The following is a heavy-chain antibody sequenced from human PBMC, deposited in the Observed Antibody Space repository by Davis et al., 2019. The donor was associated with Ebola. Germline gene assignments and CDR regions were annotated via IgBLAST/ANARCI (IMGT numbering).Heavy chain of an antibody. D-gene: IGHD6-19*01. Sequence: MPPETLSLTCTVSGGSISSSTYYWGWIRQSPGKGLEWIGTIYYSGSTYYNPSLKSRVTISVDTSKNQFSLKLSSVTAADTAVYYCARRLAVAGADWYFDLWGRGTLVTVSS. V-gene: IGHV4-39*01. J-gene: IGHJ2*01. CDR2: IYYSGST. CDR3: ARRLAVAGADWYFDL. CDR1: GGSISSSTYY.